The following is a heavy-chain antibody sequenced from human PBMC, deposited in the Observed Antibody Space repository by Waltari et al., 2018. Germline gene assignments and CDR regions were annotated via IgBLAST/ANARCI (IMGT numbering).Heavy chain of an antibody. D-gene: IGHD3-22*01. J-gene: IGHJ3*02. Sequence: EVQLVESGGGLIQPGGSLRLSCAASGFTVSSNYMSWVRQAPGKGLDWVSLIYSGVTTYYADSVKGRFTISRDNSNHTLYLQMNSLRAEDTAVYYCARVSMYYYDSSGYLNAFDIWGQGTMVTVSS. CDR1: GFTVSSNY. CDR3: ARVSMYYYDSSGYLNAFDI. CDR2: IYSGVTT. V-gene: IGHV3-53*01.